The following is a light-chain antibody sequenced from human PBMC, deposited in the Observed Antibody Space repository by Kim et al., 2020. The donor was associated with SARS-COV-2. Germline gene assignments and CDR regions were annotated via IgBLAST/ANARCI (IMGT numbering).Light chain of an antibody. J-gene: IGLJ3*02. CDR2: GNS. Sequence: RFTLSCTGTPSNIGAGYDVPCYQQLPGTAPKLLIYGNSNRPSGVPDRFSGSKSGTSASLAITGLQAEDEADYYCQSYDSSLSGSVFGGGTQLTVL. CDR1: PSNIGAGYD. CDR3: QSYDSSLSGSV. V-gene: IGLV1-40*01.